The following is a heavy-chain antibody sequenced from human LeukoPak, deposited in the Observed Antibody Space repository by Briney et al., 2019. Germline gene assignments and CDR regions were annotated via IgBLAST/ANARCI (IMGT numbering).Heavy chain of an antibody. J-gene: IGHJ4*02. CDR3: ARAILSGYPDS. V-gene: IGHV4-59*01. CDR2: IYYSGST. D-gene: IGHD3-3*01. CDR1: GGSISTYY. Sequence: SETLSLTCSVSGGSISTYYWTWIRQPPGKGLEWIGYIYYSGSTDYNPSLKSRVTISLDTSKNQFSLKLSSVTAADTAVYYCARAILSGYPDSWGQGTLVIVFS.